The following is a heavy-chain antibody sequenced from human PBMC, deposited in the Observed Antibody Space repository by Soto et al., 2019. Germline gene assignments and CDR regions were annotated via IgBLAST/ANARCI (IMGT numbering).Heavy chain of an antibody. CDR2: ISGSGGAT. CDR1: GFTFSSYA. Sequence: EVQLLESGGGLVQTGGSLRLSCAASGFTFSSYAMSWVRLTPGKGLEWVSGISGSGGATYYADSVKGRLTISRDNSKNTLYLQMNSLRVEDTAVYYCAKDLHPYCSFPTCYPFDYWGQGTLVTVSS. V-gene: IGHV3-23*01. J-gene: IGHJ4*02. D-gene: IGHD2-15*01. CDR3: AKDLHPYCSFPTCYPFDY.